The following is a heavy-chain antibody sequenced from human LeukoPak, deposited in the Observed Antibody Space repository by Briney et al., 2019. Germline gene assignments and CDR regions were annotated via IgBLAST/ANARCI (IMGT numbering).Heavy chain of an antibody. CDR3: AREPNSSRSFDY. Sequence: PSETLSLTCAVYGGSFSGYYWSWIRQPPGKGLEWIGEINHSGSTNYNPSLKSRVTISVDTSKNQFSLKLSSVTAADTAVYYCAREPNSSRSFDYWGQGTLVTVSS. CDR1: GGSFSGYY. D-gene: IGHD2/OR15-2a*01. V-gene: IGHV4-34*01. J-gene: IGHJ4*02. CDR2: INHSGST.